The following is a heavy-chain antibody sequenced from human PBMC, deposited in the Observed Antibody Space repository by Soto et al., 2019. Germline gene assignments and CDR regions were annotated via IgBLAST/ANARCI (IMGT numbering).Heavy chain of an antibody. V-gene: IGHV3-30*18. Sequence: QVQLVESGGGVVQPXRSLRLSCAASGLTFSAAGMHWVRQAPXKGLEWVAFIANDGRSESYADSVKGRFTISRDNSQNRLYLQMNGLRAEDTAVYYCAKDKGRTAIDYWGQGTLVSVSS. CDR2: IANDGRSE. J-gene: IGHJ4*02. CDR3: AKDKGRTAIDY. CDR1: GLTFSAAG.